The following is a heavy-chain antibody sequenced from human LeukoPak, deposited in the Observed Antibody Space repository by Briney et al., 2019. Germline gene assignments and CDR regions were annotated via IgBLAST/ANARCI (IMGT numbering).Heavy chain of an antibody. V-gene: IGHV4-59*01. J-gene: IGHJ5*02. CDR1: GVSISTYH. CDR2: TYFSGRSNY. Sequence: TSETLSLTCTVSGVSISTYHWNWIRQPPGKGLEWIGETYFSGRSNYNYNPSLKSRVTISVGTSNNQFSLEMTSVTAADTAVYYCARDRQHSYGSVLDPWGRGTLVTVSS. CDR3: ARDRQHSYGSVLDP. D-gene: IGHD5-18*01.